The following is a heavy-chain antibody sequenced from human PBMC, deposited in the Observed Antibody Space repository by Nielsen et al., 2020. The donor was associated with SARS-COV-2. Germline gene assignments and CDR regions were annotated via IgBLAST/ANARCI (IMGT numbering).Heavy chain of an antibody. CDR2: IKQDGSEK. J-gene: IGHJ4*02. CDR3: AKDAVVPAALLPLSLYYFDY. V-gene: IGHV3-7*03. D-gene: IGHD2-2*01. CDR1: GFNFSTYW. Sequence: GGSLRLSCAASGFNFSTYWMSWVRQAPGKGLEWVANIKQDGSEKYFIDSVKGRFTISRDNSKNTLYLQMNSLRAEDTAVYYCAKDAVVPAALLPLSLYYFDYWGQGTLVTVSS.